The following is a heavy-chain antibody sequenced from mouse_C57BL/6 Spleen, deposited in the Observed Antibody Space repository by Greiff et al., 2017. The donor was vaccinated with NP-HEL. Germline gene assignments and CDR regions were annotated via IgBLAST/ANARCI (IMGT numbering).Heavy chain of an antibody. CDR1: GYTFTSYW. J-gene: IGHJ4*01. Sequence: QVQLQQPGAELVMPGASVKLSCKASGYTFTSYWMHWVKQRPGQGLEWIGEIDPSDSYTNYNQKFKGKSTLTVDKSSSTAYMQLSSLTSEDSAFYYCARGGLLRYAMDYWGQGTSVTVSS. D-gene: IGHD1-1*01. V-gene: IGHV1-69*01. CDR3: ARGGLLRYAMDY. CDR2: IDPSDSYT.